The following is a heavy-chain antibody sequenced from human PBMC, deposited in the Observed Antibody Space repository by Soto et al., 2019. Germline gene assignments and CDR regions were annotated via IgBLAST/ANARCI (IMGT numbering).Heavy chain of an antibody. CDR1: GYTFTSYY. Sequence: ASVKVSCKASGYTFTSYYMHWVRQAPGQGLEWMGIINPSGGSTSYAQKFQGRVTMTRDTSTSTVYMELSSLRSEDTAVYYCARALYCSSTSCYERGLYYFDYWGQGTLVTVSS. J-gene: IGHJ4*02. D-gene: IGHD2-2*01. V-gene: IGHV1-46*01. CDR2: INPSGGST. CDR3: ARALYCSSTSCYERGLYYFDY.